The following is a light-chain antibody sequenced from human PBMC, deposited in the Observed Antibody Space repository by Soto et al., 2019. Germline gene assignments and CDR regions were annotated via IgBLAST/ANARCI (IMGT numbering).Light chain of an antibody. CDR1: QSASSY. J-gene: IGKJ5*01. V-gene: IGKV3-20*01. CDR3: QEYGSSAPIT. Sequence: EIVLTQSPATLSLSPGERATLSGRASQSASSYLAWYQQKPGQAPRLLIYGASTRATGIPARFSGSGSGTEFTLTIRRLQPEDVATYYCQEYGSSAPITFGQGTRLEIK. CDR2: GAS.